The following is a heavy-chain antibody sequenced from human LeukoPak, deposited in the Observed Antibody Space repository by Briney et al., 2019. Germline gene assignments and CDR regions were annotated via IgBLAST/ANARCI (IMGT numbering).Heavy chain of an antibody. CDR1: GGSISSSSYY. V-gene: IGHV4-39*07. D-gene: IGHD3-10*01. CDR2: IYYSGST. CDR3: ARGRKGITMVRGVMVGVYGPDY. J-gene: IGHJ4*02. Sequence: PSETLSLTCTVSGGSISSSSYYWGWIRQPPGKGLEWIGSIYYSGSTYYNPSLKSRVTISVDTSKNQFSLKLSSVTAADTAVYYCARGRKGITMVRGVMVGVYGPDYWGQGTLVTVSS.